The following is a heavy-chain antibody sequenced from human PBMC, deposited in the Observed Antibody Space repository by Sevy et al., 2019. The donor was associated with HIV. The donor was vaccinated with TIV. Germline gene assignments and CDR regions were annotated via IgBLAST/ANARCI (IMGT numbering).Heavy chain of an antibody. CDR3: ARFSVDTAMGNYYYYGMDV. CDR2: IKQDGSEK. J-gene: IGHJ6*02. V-gene: IGHV3-7*01. D-gene: IGHD5-18*01. CDR1: GFTFSSYW. Sequence: GGSPRLSCAASGFTFSSYWMSWVRQAPGKGLEWVATIKQDGSEKYYVDSVKGRFTISRDNAKNSLYLQMNSLRAEDTAVYYCARFSVDTAMGNYYYYGMDVWGQGTTVTVSS.